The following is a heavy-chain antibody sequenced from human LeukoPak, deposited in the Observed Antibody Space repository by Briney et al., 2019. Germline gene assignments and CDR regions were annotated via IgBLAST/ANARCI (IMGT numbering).Heavy chain of an antibody. CDR1: GFTFSSYG. D-gene: IGHD3-10*01. J-gene: IGHJ4*02. Sequence: GGSLRLSCAASGFTFSSYGMHWVRQAPGKGLEWVAVISYDGSNKYYADSVKGRFTIPRDNSKNTLYLQMNSLRAEDTAVYYCAKDGTLYGSGSYYKALDYWGQGTLVTVSS. CDR2: ISYDGSNK. V-gene: IGHV3-30*18. CDR3: AKDGTLYGSGSYYKALDY.